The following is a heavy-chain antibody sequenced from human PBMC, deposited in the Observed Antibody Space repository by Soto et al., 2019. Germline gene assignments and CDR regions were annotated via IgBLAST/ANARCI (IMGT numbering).Heavy chain of an antibody. CDR2: IYHSGTT. CDR1: GGSISSGGYY. D-gene: IGHD2-2*01. CDR3: ARVRGGQLLWWFDT. J-gene: IGHJ5*02. V-gene: IGHV4-31*01. Sequence: QVQLQESGPGLVKPSQTLSLTCTVSGGSISSGGYYWSWIRQHPGKGLEWIGYIYHSGTTYYNPYLKRQVTISADTSKNQFSLKLTSVTAADTAVYYGARVRGGQLLWWFDTWGQRTLVTVPS.